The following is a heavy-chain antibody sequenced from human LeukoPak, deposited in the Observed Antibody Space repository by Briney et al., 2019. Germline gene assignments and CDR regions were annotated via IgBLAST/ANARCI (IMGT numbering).Heavy chain of an antibody. D-gene: IGHD6-6*01. CDR2: IKQDGSEK. CDR1: GFTFSSYW. J-gene: IGHJ6*03. V-gene: IGHV3-7*01. CDR3: AREYSSSDYYYYYMDV. Sequence: GGSLRLSCAASGFTFSSYWMSWVRQAPGKGLEWVANIKQDGSEKYYVDSVKGRFTISRDNAKNSLYLQMNSLRAEDTAVYYCAREYSSSDYYYYYMDVWAKGPRSPSP.